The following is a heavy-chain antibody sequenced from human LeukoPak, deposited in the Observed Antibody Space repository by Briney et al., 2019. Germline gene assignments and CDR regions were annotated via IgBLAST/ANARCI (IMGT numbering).Heavy chain of an antibody. D-gene: IGHD2-15*01. J-gene: IGHJ4*02. CDR3: ARTLLYCSGGSCYPTRFDS. CDR2: LPSSGSSI. V-gene: IGHV3-48*01. Sequence: QPRGSLILSCAASGFIFTTYSMSWVRPAPGKGLEWVSHLPSSGSSIYYAVSVKGRYTISRDNAKSSLYLQMNSLRAEDTAVYYCARTLLYCSGGSCYPTRFDSWGQGTLVTVSS. CDR1: GFIFTTYS.